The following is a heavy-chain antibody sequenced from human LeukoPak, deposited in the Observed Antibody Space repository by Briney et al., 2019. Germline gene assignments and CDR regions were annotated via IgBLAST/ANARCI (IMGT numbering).Heavy chain of an antibody. CDR1: GFTFSNYA. CDR2: IGTTGTST. CDR3: AKSTVRMAAAGDFDY. J-gene: IGHJ4*02. D-gene: IGHD6-13*01. V-gene: IGHV3-23*01. Sequence: GGSLRLSCAASGFTFSNYAMSWVRLAPGRGLEWVSGIGTTGTSTYYADSVKGRFTISRDNSWNTLYLQMNSLRAGDTAVYYCAKSTVRMAAAGDFDYWGQGTPVTVSS.